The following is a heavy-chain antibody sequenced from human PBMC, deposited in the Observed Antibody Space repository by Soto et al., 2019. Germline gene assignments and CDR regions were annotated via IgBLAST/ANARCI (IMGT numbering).Heavy chain of an antibody. V-gene: IGHV4-30-2*01. J-gene: IGHJ5*02. CDR1: GGSISSGGYS. CDR2: IYHSGST. Sequence: PSETLSLTCAVSGGSISSGGYSWSWIRQPPGKGLEWIGYIYHSGSTYYNPSLKSRVTISVDRSKNQFSLKLSSVTAADTAVYYCARVGGIAAAGNDWFDPWGQGTLVTVSS. D-gene: IGHD6-13*01. CDR3: ARVGGIAAAGNDWFDP.